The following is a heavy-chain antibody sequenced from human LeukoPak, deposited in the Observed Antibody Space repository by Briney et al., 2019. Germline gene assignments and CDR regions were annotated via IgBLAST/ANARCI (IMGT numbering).Heavy chain of an antibody. V-gene: IGHV1-69*13. J-gene: IGHJ6*03. CDR1: GGTFSSYA. D-gene: IGHD5/OR15-5a*01. CDR2: IIPIFGTA. Sequence: ASVKVSCKASGGTFSSYAISWVRQAPGQGLEWMGGIIPIFGTANYAQKFRGRVTITADESTSTAYMELSSLRSEDTAVYYCASGPMVYGQYYYYYMDVWGKGTTVTVSS. CDR3: ASGPMVYGQYYYYYMDV.